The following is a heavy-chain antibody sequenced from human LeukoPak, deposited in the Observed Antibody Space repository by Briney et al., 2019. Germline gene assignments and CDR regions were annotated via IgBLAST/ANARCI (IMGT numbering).Heavy chain of an antibody. J-gene: IGHJ4*02. CDR3: AKDLVRGYRDHSNGRGGNFDF. D-gene: IGHD4-11*01. V-gene: IGHV3-43*02. Sequence: PGGSLRLSCAASGFTFDDYEMHWVRQAPGKGLEWVALISGDGGSPYYGDFVKSRFTISRDNSKKSLYLQMNRVTTEDTALYYCAKDLVRGYRDHSNGRGGNFDFWGQGALVTVSS. CDR1: GFTFDDYE. CDR2: ISGDGGSP.